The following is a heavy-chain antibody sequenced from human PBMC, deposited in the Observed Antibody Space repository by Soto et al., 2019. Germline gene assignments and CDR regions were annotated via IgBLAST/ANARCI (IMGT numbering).Heavy chain of an antibody. CDR2: IYYSGST. CDR3: ARSYGSGNYYGVPSNWFDP. V-gene: IGHV4-30-4*01. CDR1: GGSISSGDYY. D-gene: IGHD3-10*01. J-gene: IGHJ5*02. Sequence: TLSLTCTVSGGSISSGDYYWSWIRQPPGKGLEWIGYIYYSGSTYYNPSLESRVNISLDTSKNHFSLKLSSVTAADTAVYYCARSYGSGNYYGVPSNWFDPWGQGTLVTVS.